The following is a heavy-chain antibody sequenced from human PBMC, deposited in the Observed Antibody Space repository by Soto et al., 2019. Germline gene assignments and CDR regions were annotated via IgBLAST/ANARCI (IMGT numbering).Heavy chain of an antibody. CDR3: TRDDVYCSRGVCYGVPMDV. CDR2: IQSGGST. J-gene: IGHJ6*02. CDR1: GFIVSSKY. V-gene: IGHV3-66*01. D-gene: IGHD2-8*02. Sequence: EVQLVESGGGLVQPGGSLRLSCAASGFIVSSKYMSWVRQAPGKGLEWVSLIQSGGSTYYAGSVKGRFTISRDNSENTLFLQVNSLRVEDTAVYYCTRDDVYCSRGVCYGVPMDVWGQGTTVTFS.